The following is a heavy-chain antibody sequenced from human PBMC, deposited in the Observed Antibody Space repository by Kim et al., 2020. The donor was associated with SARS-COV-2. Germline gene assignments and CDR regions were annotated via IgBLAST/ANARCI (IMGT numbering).Heavy chain of an antibody. CDR3: AKDYKYQLLLYFDY. D-gene: IGHD2-2*01. J-gene: IGHJ4*02. V-gene: IGHV3-23*01. Sequence: DSVKGRFTISRDNSKNTLYLQMNSLRAEDTAVYYCAKDYKYQLLLYFDYWGQGTLVTVSS.